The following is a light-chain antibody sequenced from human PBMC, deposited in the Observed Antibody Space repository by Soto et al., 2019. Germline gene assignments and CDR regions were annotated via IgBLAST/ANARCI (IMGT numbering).Light chain of an antibody. J-gene: IGKJ1*01. CDR3: QQYHIWPPWT. CDR1: QSVSSN. Sequence: EIVMTQSPATLSVSPGERPSLSCSASQSVSSNLAWYQQQPGQAPRLLMYGASTRADGIPARFTGSGSGTEFTLTISSLQSEDFAVYYCQQYHIWPPWTSGQGTKVDIK. CDR2: GAS. V-gene: IGKV3-15*01.